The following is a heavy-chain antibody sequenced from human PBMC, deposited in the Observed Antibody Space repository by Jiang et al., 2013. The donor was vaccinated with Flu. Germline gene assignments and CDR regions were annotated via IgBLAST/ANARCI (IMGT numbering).Heavy chain of an antibody. Sequence: GPGLVKPSETLSLTCTVSGGSISSSSYYWGWIRQPPGKGLEWIGSIYYGGTTYYNPSLKSRVSISMDTSKNQFSLKLSSVTAADTAMYYCASPREGYNYGGLDYWGQGPWSPSP. CDR3: ASPREGYNYGGLDY. CDR2: IYYGGTT. CDR1: GGSISSSSYY. J-gene: IGHJ4*02. D-gene: IGHD5-24*01. V-gene: IGHV4-39*01.